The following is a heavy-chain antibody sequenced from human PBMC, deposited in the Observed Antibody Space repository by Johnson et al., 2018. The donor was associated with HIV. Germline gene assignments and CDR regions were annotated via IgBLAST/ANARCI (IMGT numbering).Heavy chain of an antibody. D-gene: IGHD6-13*01. J-gene: IGHJ3*02. V-gene: IGHV3-30*02. CDR2: IRFDGNNK. Sequence: VQLVESGGGVVQPGGSLRLSCAASGFTFSSYGMHWVRQAPGKGLEWVSFIRFDGNNKYYADSVKGRFTISRDNSKNTLYLQMNSLRAGDTAVYYCARSLSSSWYEGAFDIWGQGTMVTVSS. CDR3: ARSLSSSWYEGAFDI. CDR1: GFTFSSYG.